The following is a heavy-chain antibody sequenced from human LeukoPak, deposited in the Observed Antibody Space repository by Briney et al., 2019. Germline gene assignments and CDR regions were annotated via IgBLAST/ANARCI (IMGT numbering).Heavy chain of an antibody. CDR2: ISCSSSYI. CDR1: GFTFSRYS. Sequence: GGSLRLSRASSGFTFSRYSMNWVRQAPAKGLEGVSSISCSSSYIYYADSVKGRFTISRDNAKNSLYLQMNSLRAEDTAVYYCARSGEWSYGSGFDYWGQGTLVTVSS. D-gene: IGHD5-18*01. V-gene: IGHV3-21*01. CDR3: ARSGEWSYGSGFDY. J-gene: IGHJ4*02.